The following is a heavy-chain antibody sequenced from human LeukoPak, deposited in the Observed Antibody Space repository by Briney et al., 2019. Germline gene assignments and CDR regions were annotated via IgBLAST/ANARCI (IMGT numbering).Heavy chain of an antibody. CDR2: IRSKPHSYTT. V-gene: IGHV3-73*01. D-gene: IGHD2-15*01. CDR1: GFTFSGSD. J-gene: IGHJ4*02. CDR3: TRQDCSGGSCSYVDY. Sequence: GGSPNLSCAASGFTFSGSDMHWVRQASGKGLEWVGLIRSKPHSYTTVYAASVQGRFTISRDDSKNTAYLQMNSLKAEDTAVYYCTRQDCSGGSCSYVDYWGQGTLVTVSS.